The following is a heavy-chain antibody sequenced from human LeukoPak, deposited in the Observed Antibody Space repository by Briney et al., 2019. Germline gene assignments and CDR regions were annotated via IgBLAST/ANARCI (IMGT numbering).Heavy chain of an antibody. CDR3: ARDNLDYADDY. V-gene: IGHV1-2*02. CDR1: GYTFTGYY. Sequence: AAVKVSCKTSGYTFTGYYIHWVRQAPGQGLEWMGWINPNSGGTNYAQKFQGRVTMTRDTSISTAYMELSRLRSDDTAVYFCARDNLDYADDYWGQGTLVTVSS. J-gene: IGHJ4*02. D-gene: IGHD4-17*01. CDR2: INPNSGGT.